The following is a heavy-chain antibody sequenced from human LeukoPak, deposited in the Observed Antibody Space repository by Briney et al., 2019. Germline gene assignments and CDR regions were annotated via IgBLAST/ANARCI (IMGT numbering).Heavy chain of an antibody. CDR2: INHDGSEK. J-gene: IGHJ6*03. D-gene: IGHD4-23*01. V-gene: IGHV3-7*01. Sequence: GGSLTLSCAASGFTFSSYWISWVRQPPGKGLEWMANINHDGSEKYYVDSEKGRYTHSRDNAKTSLYLQISRLRAEHTAVYYCARVPPRGGYYYYYYYMDVWGKRTTVTVPS. CDR3: ARVPPRGGYYYYYYYMDV. CDR1: GFTFSSYW.